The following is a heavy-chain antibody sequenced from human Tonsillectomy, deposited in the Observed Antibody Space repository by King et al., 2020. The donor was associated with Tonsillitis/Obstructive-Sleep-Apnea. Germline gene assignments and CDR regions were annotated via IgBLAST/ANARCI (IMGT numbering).Heavy chain of an antibody. J-gene: IGHJ4*02. CDR2: IYHSGST. V-gene: IGHV4-4*02. CDR3: AREGTIAARLYDY. Sequence: VQLQESGPGLVKPSGTLSLTCAVSGGSISSSNWWSWVRQPPGKGLEWIGEIYHSGSTNYNPSLKSRVTISVDKSRNQFSLKLSAVTAAVTAVYYCAREGTIAARLYDYWGQGTLVTVSS. CDR1: GGSISSSNW. D-gene: IGHD6-6*01.